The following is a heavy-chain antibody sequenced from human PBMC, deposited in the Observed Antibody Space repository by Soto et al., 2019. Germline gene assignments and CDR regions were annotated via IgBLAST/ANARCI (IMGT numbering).Heavy chain of an antibody. CDR3: VYYCANSNYGGDDYFQYGLDV. V-gene: IGHV1-2*02. D-gene: IGHD1-7*01. CDR1: GYRFTGYG. CDR2: INPKSGAT. J-gene: IGHJ6*02. Sequence: QVQLVQSGAEVKKPGASLKVSCKAAGYRFTGYGLHWVRQAPGQGLQWMGWINPKSGATDYAQKLQGRVTMTREMSTNTAYLELSGLRSDDTAGDTAVYYCANSNYGGDDYFQYGLDVWGQGTTVTVSS.